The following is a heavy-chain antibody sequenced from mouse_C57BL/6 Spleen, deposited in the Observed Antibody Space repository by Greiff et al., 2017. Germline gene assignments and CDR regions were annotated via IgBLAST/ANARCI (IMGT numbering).Heavy chain of an antibody. V-gene: IGHV1-82*01. Sequence: VQLQESGPELVKPGASVKISCKASGYAFSSSWMNWVKQRPGKGLEWIGRIYPGDGDTNYNGKFKGKATLTADKSSSTAYMQLSSLTSEDSAVYFCARWDYGSSPWYFDYWGQGTTLTVSS. CDR1: GYAFSSSW. CDR3: ARWDYGSSPWYFDY. D-gene: IGHD1-1*01. CDR2: IYPGDGDT. J-gene: IGHJ2*01.